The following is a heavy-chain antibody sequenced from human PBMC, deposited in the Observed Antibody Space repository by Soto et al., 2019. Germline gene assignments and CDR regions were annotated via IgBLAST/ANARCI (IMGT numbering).Heavy chain of an antibody. V-gene: IGHV1-18*01. CDR1: RYTFTSHG. CDR2: ISTFNGKT. CDR3: ARGPDDSDVPRWDY. D-gene: IGHD4-17*01. Sequence: QIQLVQSGGDVKTPGASVKVSCTTSRYTFTSHGIAWVRQAPGQGLEWMGWISTFNGKTDYAQKFQGRVTMTADTITSTVHMELRSLRSDDTAVYYCARGPDDSDVPRWDYWGQGTLVTVSS. J-gene: IGHJ4*02.